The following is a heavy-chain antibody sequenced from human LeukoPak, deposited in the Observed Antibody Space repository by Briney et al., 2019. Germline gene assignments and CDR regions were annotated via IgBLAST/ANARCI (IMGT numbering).Heavy chain of an antibody. CDR2: ISTNGDGT. CDR1: GFTFSRYS. D-gene: IGHD1-26*01. V-gene: IGHV3-64*01. CDR3: ARRNGSLDH. Sequence: GGSLRLSCAACGFTFSRYSMHWVRQAPGKGLEYVSSISTNGDGTYYANSVKGRFTISRDNSKNTLYLQMGSLRAEDMAVYYCARRNGSLDHWGQGTLVTVSS. J-gene: IGHJ4*02.